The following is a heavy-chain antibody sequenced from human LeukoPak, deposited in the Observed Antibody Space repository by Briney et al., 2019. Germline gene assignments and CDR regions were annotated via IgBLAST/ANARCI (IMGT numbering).Heavy chain of an antibody. CDR1: GGTFSSYA. CDR3: AVMVRGVIRYYYYMDV. D-gene: IGHD3-10*01. J-gene: IGHJ6*03. Sequence: ASVKVSCKASGGTFSSYAISWVRQAPGQGLEWMGRIIPIFGTANYAQKFQGRVTITTDESTSTAYMELSSLRSEDTAVYYCAVMVRGVIRYYYYMDVWGKGTTVTVSS. V-gene: IGHV1-69*05. CDR2: IIPIFGTA.